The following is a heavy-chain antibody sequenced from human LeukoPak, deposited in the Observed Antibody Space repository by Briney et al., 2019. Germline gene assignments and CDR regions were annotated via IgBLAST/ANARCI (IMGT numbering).Heavy chain of an antibody. CDR1: GFTFSSYS. J-gene: IGHJ4*02. CDR2: ISSSSSTI. D-gene: IGHD5-18*01. Sequence: PGGSLRLSCAASGFTFSSYSMNWVRQAPGKGLEWVSYISSSSSTIYYADSVKGRFTISRDNAKNSLYLQMNSLRAEDTAVYYCARDSRIQLWYAPFDYWGQGTLVTVSS. CDR3: ARDSRIQLWYAPFDY. V-gene: IGHV3-48*04.